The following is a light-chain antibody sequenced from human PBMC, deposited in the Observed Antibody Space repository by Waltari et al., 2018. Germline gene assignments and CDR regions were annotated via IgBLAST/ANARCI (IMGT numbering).Light chain of an antibody. CDR2: EVN. V-gene: IGLV2-23*02. Sequence: QSALTQPASGSGSPGQSITISCSGTGSYVGSYNLVSWYQQHPGKAPKLIIYEVNMRPSGFSDRFSGSKSGVTASLTISGLQAEDEAVYFCCSFATNSIVIFGGGTKLTVL. J-gene: IGLJ2*01. CDR1: GSYVGSYNL. CDR3: CSFATNSIVI.